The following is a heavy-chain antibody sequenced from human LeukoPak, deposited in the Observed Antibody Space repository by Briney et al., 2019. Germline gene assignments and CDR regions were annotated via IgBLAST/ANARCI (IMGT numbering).Heavy chain of an antibody. CDR2: ISHSGIT. CDR1: GGPFSAYY. Sequence: PSETLSLTCAFYGGPFSAYYWTWLRQPPGSGLEWIGEISHSGITHYHPSLKSRVTISLDTSKNQFSLKLNSVTAAAADTAVYYCAGGYYYDRSGPGAFDIWGQGTMVTVSS. V-gene: IGHV4-34*01. J-gene: IGHJ3*02. CDR3: AGGYYYDRSGPGAFDI. D-gene: IGHD3-22*01.